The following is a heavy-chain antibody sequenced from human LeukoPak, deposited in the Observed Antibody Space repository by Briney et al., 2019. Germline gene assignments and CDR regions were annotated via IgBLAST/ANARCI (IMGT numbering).Heavy chain of an antibody. V-gene: IGHV1-18*01. CDR2: ISTYYGKT. Sequence: ASVKVSCKASGYTFTSFGISWVRQAPGQGLEWMGWISTYYGKTNYSQNLQGRVTVTRDTSTSTAYMELRSLTSDDTAVYYCATSYGSRSSPEYWGQGTLVTVSS. J-gene: IGHJ4*02. CDR3: ATSYGSRSSPEY. D-gene: IGHD3-10*01. CDR1: GYTFTSFG.